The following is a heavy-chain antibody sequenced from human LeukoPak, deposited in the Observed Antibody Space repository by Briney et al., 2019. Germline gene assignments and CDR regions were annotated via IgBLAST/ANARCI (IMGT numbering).Heavy chain of an antibody. Sequence: GGSLRLSCAASGFTFSSYGMHWVRQAPGKGLEWVAFIRYDGSNKYYADSVKGRFTISRDNSKNTLYLQMNSLRAEDTAVYYCAKDLQTGDKAFDIWGQGTMVTVSS. CDR1: GFTFSSYG. J-gene: IGHJ3*02. V-gene: IGHV3-30*02. CDR2: IRYDGSNK. D-gene: IGHD7-27*01. CDR3: AKDLQTGDKAFDI.